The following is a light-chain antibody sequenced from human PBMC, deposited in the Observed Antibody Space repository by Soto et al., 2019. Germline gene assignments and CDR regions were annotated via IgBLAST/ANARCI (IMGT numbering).Light chain of an antibody. CDR3: QQYDTYWT. CDR1: QSISPW. CDR2: KAS. Sequence: DILMTQSPSTLSASVGDRVTITCRASQSISPWLAWYQQIPGEAPKLLIYKASSLESWVPSRFSGSGSGTEFTLTISSLQPDDVATYYCQQYDTYWTFGQGTKVDIK. V-gene: IGKV1-5*03. J-gene: IGKJ1*01.